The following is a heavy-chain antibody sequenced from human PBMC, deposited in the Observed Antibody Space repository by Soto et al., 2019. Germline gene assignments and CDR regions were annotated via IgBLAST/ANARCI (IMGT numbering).Heavy chain of an antibody. Sequence: VKVSCKASGYTFTDYYMHWVRQAPGQGLEWMGWINPNSGDSNYAQKFQGRVTMTRDTSISTASMELNRLRSDDTAIYYCARAHGYNYNGYFDLWGRGTLVTVYS. J-gene: IGHJ2*01. CDR2: INPNSGDS. D-gene: IGHD5-12*01. CDR3: ARAHGYNYNGYFDL. V-gene: IGHV1-2*02. CDR1: GYTFTDYY.